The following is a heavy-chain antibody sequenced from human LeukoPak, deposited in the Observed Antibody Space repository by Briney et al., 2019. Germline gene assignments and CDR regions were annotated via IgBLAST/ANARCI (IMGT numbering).Heavy chain of an antibody. V-gene: IGHV3-23*01. Sequence: PGGSLRLSCADYGFTFRGFVITWVRQAPGKGLEWVSTIDGSDGRTFYADSVKGRFTISRDTSKNTLFLQMNSLRAEDTGLYYCANDKWDWGQGTLVTVAS. J-gene: IGHJ4*02. CDR1: GFTFRGFV. CDR2: IDGSDGRT. D-gene: IGHD1-26*01. CDR3: ANDKWD.